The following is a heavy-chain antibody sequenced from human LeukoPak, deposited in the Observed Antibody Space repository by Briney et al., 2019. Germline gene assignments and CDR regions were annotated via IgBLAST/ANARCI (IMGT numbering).Heavy chain of an antibody. D-gene: IGHD3-9*01. CDR3: AKGAAYDILPSYDY. CDR2: ISGSGCST. J-gene: IGHJ4*02. CDR1: GFTFSSYA. V-gene: IGHV3-23*01. Sequence: GGSLTLSCAASGFTFSSYAMGWGRQAPGKGLEWVSAISGSGCSTYYADSVKGRFTISRHNSKNTLYLQMNTLRAEDTAVYYCAKGAAYDILPSYDYWGQGTLVTVSS.